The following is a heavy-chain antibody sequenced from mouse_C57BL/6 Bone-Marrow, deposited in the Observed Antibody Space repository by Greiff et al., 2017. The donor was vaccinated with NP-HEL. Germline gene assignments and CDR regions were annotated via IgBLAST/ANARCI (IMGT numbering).Heavy chain of an antibody. CDR1: GYTFTSYT. CDR2: INPSSGYT. V-gene: IGHV1-4*01. Sequence: VQLQQSGAELARPGASVKMSCKASGYTFTSYTMHWVKQRPGQGLEWIGYINPSSGYTKYNQKFKDKATLTADKSSSTAYMQLSSLTSEDSAVYYCAREDVITTVVAIDYWGQGTTLTVSS. CDR3: AREDVITTVVAIDY. J-gene: IGHJ2*01. D-gene: IGHD1-1*01.